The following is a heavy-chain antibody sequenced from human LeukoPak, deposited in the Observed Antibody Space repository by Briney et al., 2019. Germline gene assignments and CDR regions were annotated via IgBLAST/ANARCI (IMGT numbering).Heavy chain of an antibody. CDR1: GYTFTSYG. J-gene: IGHJ5*02. D-gene: IGHD3-10*01. V-gene: IGHV1-18*04. CDR2: ISAYNGNT. CDR3: ARNRDIYGSGSYYQNWFDP. Sequence: ASVKVSCKAPGYTFTSYGISWVRQAPGQGLEWMGWISAYNGNTNYAQKLQGRVTMTTDTSTSTAYMELRSLRSDDTAVYYCARNRDIYGSGSYYQNWFDPWGQGTLVTVSS.